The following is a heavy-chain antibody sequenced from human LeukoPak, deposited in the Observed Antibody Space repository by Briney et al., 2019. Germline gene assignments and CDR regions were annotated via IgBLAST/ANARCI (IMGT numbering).Heavy chain of an antibody. V-gene: IGHV1-69*04. CDR1: GGTFSSYA. D-gene: IGHD3-22*01. CDR3: ARGYYYDSSGYSASGMSLDY. J-gene: IGHJ4*02. CDR2: IIPIFGIA. Sequence: ASVKVSCKASGGTFSSYAISWVRQAPGQGLEWMGRIIPIFGIANYEQKFQGRVTITADKSTSTAYMELSSLRSEDTAVYYCARGYYYDSSGYSASGMSLDYWGQGPLVTVSS.